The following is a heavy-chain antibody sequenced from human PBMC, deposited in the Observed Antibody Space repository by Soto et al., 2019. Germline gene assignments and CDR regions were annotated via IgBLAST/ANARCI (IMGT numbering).Heavy chain of an antibody. Sequence: PSETLSLPCTVSGGSLSSYYWSWIRQAPGKGLEWVSAISGSGGSTYYADSVKGRFTISRDNSKNTLYLQMNSLRAEDTAVYYCAKVGSWGSGYFDYWGQGTLVTVSS. D-gene: IGHD6-13*01. J-gene: IGHJ4*02. CDR2: ISGSGGST. CDR3: AKVGSWGSGYFDY. CDR1: GGSLSSYY. V-gene: IGHV3-23*01.